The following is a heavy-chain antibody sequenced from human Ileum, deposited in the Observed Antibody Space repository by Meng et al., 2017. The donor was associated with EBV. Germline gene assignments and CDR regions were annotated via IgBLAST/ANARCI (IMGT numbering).Heavy chain of an antibody. CDR3: VHSLDIWGSYYSGWFDP. Sequence: STCKESGPTLVRPTASLSLISAFSVFSLPTRGVGVGLIRQPPGWALEWPALLYWDDDKRYTPSLKSRLSITKVTPNNQVVLTMSDMDSVDTGTYFCVHSLDIWGSYYSGWFDPWGPGILVTVSS. J-gene: IGHJ5*02. V-gene: IGHV2-5*02. CDR2: LYWDDDK. D-gene: IGHD3-10*01. CDR1: VFSLPTRGVG.